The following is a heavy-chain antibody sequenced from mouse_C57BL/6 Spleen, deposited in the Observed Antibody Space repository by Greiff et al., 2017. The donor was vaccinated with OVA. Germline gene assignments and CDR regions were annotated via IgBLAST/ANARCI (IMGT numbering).Heavy chain of an antibody. V-gene: IGHV14-3*01. J-gene: IGHJ2*01. CDR2: IDPANGNT. CDR1: GFNIKNTY. CDR3: ARNYYVSSYNDFDY. Sequence: EVQLQQSVAELVRPGASVKLSCTASGFNIKNTYMHWVKQRPEQGLEWIGRIDPANGNTKYAPKFQGKATLTADTSSNTAYLQLSSLTTEDTAIFYYARNYYVSSYNDFDYWGQGTTLTVSS. D-gene: IGHD1-1*01.